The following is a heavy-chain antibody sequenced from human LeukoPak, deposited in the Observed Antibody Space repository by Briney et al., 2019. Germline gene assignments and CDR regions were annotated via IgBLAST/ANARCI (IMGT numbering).Heavy chain of an antibody. V-gene: IGHV3-21*01. CDR2: ISSSSSYI. CDR3: ARAVSGGSTENY. CDR1: GFTFSSYS. D-gene: IGHD2-15*01. Sequence: GGSLRLSCAASGFTFSSYSMNWVRQAPGKGLEWVSSISSSSSYIYYADSVKGRFIISRDNAKNSLYLQMNSLRAEDTAVYYCARAVSGGSTENYWGQGTLVTVSS. J-gene: IGHJ4*02.